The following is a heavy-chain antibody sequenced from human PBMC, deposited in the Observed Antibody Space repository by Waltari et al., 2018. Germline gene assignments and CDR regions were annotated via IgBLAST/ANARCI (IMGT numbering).Heavy chain of an antibody. V-gene: IGHV4-38-2*01. Sequence: QVQLQESGPGLVKPSETLSLTCAVSGYSISSGYYWGWIRHPPGKGLEWIGSIYHSGSTYYNPSLKGRVTISVDTSKNQFSLKLSSVTAADTAVYYCARSNGYYRGYYYYYGMDVWGQGTTVTVSS. CDR1: GYSISSGYY. CDR2: IYHSGST. J-gene: IGHJ6*02. D-gene: IGHD3-3*01. CDR3: ARSNGYYRGYYYYYGMDV.